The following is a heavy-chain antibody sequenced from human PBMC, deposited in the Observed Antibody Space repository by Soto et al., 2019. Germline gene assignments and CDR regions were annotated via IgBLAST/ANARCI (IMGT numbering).Heavy chain of an antibody. CDR3: ARVQRDDCSSTRCPTYYFDY. J-gene: IGHJ4*02. D-gene: IGHD2-2*01. V-gene: IGHV4-34*01. Sequence: SETLSLTCAVYGGSFSGYYWSWIRQPPGKGLEWIGEVNHSGSTNYNPSLKSRVTISVDTSKNQFSLKLSSVTAADTAVYYCARVQRDDCSSTRCPTYYFDYWGQGTLVTFSS. CDR2: VNHSGST. CDR1: GGSFSGYY.